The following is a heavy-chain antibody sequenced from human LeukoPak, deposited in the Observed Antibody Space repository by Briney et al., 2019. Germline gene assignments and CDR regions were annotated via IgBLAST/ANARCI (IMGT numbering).Heavy chain of an antibody. D-gene: IGHD1-26*01. J-gene: IGHJ4*02. CDR2: INSDGSTT. CDR3: ARVISGTYYVFDY. Sequence: GGSLRLSCAASGFTFSSYWMHWVRQAPGKGLVWVSRINSDGSTTTYADSVKGRFTISRDSAKNSLYLQMNSLRAEDTALYFCARVISGTYYVFDYWGQGTLVTVSS. CDR1: GFTFSSYW. V-gene: IGHV3-74*01.